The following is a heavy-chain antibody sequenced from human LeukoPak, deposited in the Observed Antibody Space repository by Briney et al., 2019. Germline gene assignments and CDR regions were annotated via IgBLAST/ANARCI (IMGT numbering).Heavy chain of an antibody. Sequence: GGSLRLSCAASGFTFSSYSMNWVRQAPGKGLEWVSYISSSSSTIYYADSVKGRFTISRDNAKNSLYLQMNSLRAEDTAVYYCARYPKQLGNYYYYYGMDVWGQGTTVTVSS. J-gene: IGHJ6*02. CDR2: ISSSSSTI. CDR1: GFTFSSYS. CDR3: ARYPKQLGNYYYYYGMDV. D-gene: IGHD6-13*01. V-gene: IGHV3-48*01.